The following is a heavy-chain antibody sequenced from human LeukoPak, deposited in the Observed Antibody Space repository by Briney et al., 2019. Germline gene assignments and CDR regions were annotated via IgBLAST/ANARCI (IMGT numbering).Heavy chain of an antibody. J-gene: IGHJ5*02. V-gene: IGHV4-4*07. Sequence: SETLSLTCTVSGGSISSYYWSWIRQPAGKGLEWIGRIYTSGSTNYNPSLKSRVTMSVDTSKNQFSLKLSSVTAADTAVYYCARSIVVVPAAIGGYNWFDPWGQGTLVTVSS. CDR3: ARSIVVVPAAIGGYNWFDP. CDR2: IYTSGST. D-gene: IGHD2-2*02. CDR1: GGSISSYY.